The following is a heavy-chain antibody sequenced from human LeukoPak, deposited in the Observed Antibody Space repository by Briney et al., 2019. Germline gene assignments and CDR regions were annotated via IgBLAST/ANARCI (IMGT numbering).Heavy chain of an antibody. CDR1: GFTFSSYG. Sequence: GGSLRLSCAASGFTFSSYGMHWVRQAPGKGLEWVAVISYDGSNKYYADSVKGRFTISRDNSKNTLYLQMNSLRAEDTAVYYCAKAGGNYDILTGYYGNFDYWGQGTLVTVSS. CDR2: ISYDGSNK. V-gene: IGHV3-30*18. J-gene: IGHJ4*02. CDR3: AKAGGNYDILTGYYGNFDY. D-gene: IGHD3-9*01.